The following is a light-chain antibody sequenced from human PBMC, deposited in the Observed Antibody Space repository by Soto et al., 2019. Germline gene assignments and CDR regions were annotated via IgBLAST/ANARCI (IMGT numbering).Light chain of an antibody. Sequence: AIRMTQSPSSFSASTGDRVTITCRASQGISSYLAWYQQKPGKAPKLLIYSASTLQSGVPSRFSGSGSGTDFTLTISCLQSEDFATYYCQQYYSYPLLTGFGGGTKVEIK. CDR2: SAS. CDR1: QGISSY. CDR3: QQYYSYPLLTG. J-gene: IGKJ4*01. V-gene: IGKV1-8*01.